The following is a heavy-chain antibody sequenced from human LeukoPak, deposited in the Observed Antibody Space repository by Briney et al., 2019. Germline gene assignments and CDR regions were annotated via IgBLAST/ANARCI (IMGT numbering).Heavy chain of an antibody. J-gene: IGHJ4*02. V-gene: IGHV1-18*01. CDR3: ARGHCTSASCFWHFDY. CDR1: GYTFSTYY. Sequence: VASVKVSCKPSGYTFSTYYISWVRQAPGQGLEWMGWIRTDNGDTHYAQRLQGRLTLTRDTSTSTVYMDLMSLRSDDTAFYYCARGHCTSASCFWHFDYWGQGTLVTVPS. CDR2: IRTDNGDT. D-gene: IGHD2-2*01.